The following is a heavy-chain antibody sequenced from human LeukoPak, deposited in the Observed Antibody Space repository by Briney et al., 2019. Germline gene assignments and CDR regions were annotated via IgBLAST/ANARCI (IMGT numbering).Heavy chain of an antibody. D-gene: IGHD6-19*01. CDR1: GFTFSTYS. J-gene: IGHJ4*02. V-gene: IGHV3-48*01. Sequence: GGSLRLSCAASGFTFSTYSMNWVHQAPGKGLEWVSYISFSSGTIYYADSVKGRFTISRDNVENSLYLQMNSLRAEDTAVYYCARGQQWLAPDYWGQGTLVTVSP. CDR3: ARGQQWLAPDY. CDR2: ISFSSGTI.